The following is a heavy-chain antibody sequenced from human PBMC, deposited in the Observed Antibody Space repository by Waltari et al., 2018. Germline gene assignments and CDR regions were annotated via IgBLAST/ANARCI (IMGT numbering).Heavy chain of an antibody. D-gene: IGHD5-12*01. V-gene: IGHV4-34*01. CDR2: INHSGST. J-gene: IGHJ6*03. CDR3: ARGLVVATIYYYYMDV. Sequence: QVQLQQWGAGLLKPSETLSLTCAVYGGSFSGYYWSWIRQHPGKGLEWIGEINHSGSTNYNPSLKSRVTISVDTSKNQFSLKLSSVTAADTAVYYCARGLVVATIYYYYMDVWGKGTTVTVSS. CDR1: GGSFSGYY.